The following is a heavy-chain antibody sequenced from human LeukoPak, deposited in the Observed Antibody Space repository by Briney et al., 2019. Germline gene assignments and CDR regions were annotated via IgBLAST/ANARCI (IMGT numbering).Heavy chain of an antibody. CDR3: ASELDSSGWYD. J-gene: IGHJ4*02. D-gene: IGHD6-19*01. CDR2: INHSGST. V-gene: IGHV4-34*01. CDR1: GGSFSGYY. Sequence: SETLSLTCAVYGGSFSGYYWSWIRQPPGKGLEWIGEINHSGSTNYNPSLKSRVTISVDTSKNQFSLKLSSVTAADTAVYYCASELDSSGWYDWGQGTLVTVSS.